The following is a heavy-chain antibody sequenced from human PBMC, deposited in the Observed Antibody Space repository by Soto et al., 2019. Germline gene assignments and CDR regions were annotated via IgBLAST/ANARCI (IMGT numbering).Heavy chain of an antibody. D-gene: IGHD3-10*01. J-gene: IGHJ4*02. Sequence: QLQLQESDPGLVKPSETLSLTCIVSGDSISTSNYYWAWIRQPPGKGLEWIGSLYYSGTTYYNPSRNSRATLAVDTSESQFSLKLSSVTAADTAVYYCARQRDYYGSGSYYRLFDYWGQGTLVTVSS. CDR2: LYYSGTT. CDR3: ARQRDYYGSGSYYRLFDY. V-gene: IGHV4-39*01. CDR1: GDSISTSNYY.